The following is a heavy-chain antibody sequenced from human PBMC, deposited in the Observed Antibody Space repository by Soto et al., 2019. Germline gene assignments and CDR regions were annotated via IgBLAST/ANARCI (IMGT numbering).Heavy chain of an antibody. Sequence: EVQLVESGGGLVKPGGSLRLSCAASGFTFSSYSMNWVRQAPGKGLEWVSSISSSSSYIYYADSVKGRFTVSRDNAKKSLYLQMNSLRAEDTAVYYCAGDRVIVGATTHYYYGMDVWGQGTTVTVSS. CDR1: GFTFSSYS. V-gene: IGHV3-21*01. CDR3: AGDRVIVGATTHYYYGMDV. CDR2: ISSSSSYI. D-gene: IGHD1-26*01. J-gene: IGHJ6*02.